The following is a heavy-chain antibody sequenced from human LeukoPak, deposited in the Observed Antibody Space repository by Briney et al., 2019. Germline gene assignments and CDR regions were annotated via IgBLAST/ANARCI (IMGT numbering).Heavy chain of an antibody. V-gene: IGHV4-30-4*01. J-gene: IGHJ4*02. CDR3: ARDFYGDYAGFDY. CDR2: IYYSGST. CDR1: GGSISSGDYY. Sequence: SETLSLTCTVSGGSISSGDYYWSWLRQPPGKGLEWIGYIYYSGSTYYNPSLKSRVTISVDTSKNQFSLKLSSVTAADTAVYYCARDFYGDYAGFDYGGQGTLVTVSS. D-gene: IGHD4-17*01.